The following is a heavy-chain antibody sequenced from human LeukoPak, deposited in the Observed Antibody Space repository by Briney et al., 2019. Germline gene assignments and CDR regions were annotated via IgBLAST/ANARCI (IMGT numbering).Heavy chain of an antibody. V-gene: IGHV3-20*04. Sequence: GSLRLSCAASGSTFDDYGMSWVRQAPGKGLEWVSGINWNGGSTGYADSVKGRFTISRDNAKNSLYLQMNSLRAEDTALYYCARVEGHSSSWNLDYWGQGTLVTVSS. CDR3: ARVEGHSSSWNLDY. CDR2: INWNGGST. D-gene: IGHD6-13*01. J-gene: IGHJ4*02. CDR1: GSTFDDYG.